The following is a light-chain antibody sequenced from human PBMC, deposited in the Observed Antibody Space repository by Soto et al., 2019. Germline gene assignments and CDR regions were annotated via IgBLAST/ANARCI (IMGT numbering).Light chain of an antibody. J-gene: IGKJ1*01. CDR3: LQDYNYPRT. Sequence: EIVMTPSPATLSVSPVAGGTLSWRASQSVRSKLAWYQQKPGQAPRLLIYGASTRATGIPARFSGSGSGVEFTLTISSLQSEDFATYYCLQDYNYPRTFGQGTKV. CDR2: GAS. CDR1: QSVRSK. V-gene: IGKV3-15*01.